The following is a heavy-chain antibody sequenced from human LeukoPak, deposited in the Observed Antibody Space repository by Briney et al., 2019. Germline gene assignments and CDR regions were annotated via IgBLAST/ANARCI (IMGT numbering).Heavy chain of an antibody. V-gene: IGHV6-1*01. CDR3: AGYTSSWYFEY. J-gene: IGHJ4*02. CDR2: TYYRSKWYS. Sequence: SQTLSLTCAISGDSVSSNSAAWNWIRQSPSSGLEWLGRTYYRSKWYSDYAVSVRSRITINPDTSKNQFSLQLNSVTPEDTAVYYCAGYTSSWYFEYWGQGTLVTVSS. D-gene: IGHD6-13*01. CDR1: GDSVSSNSAA.